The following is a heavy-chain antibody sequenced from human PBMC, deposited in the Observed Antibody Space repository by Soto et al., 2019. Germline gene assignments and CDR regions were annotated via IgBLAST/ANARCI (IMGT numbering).Heavy chain of an antibody. J-gene: IGHJ6*02. V-gene: IGHV1-69*01. CDR3: ARDPDITGHAIYYSCAMDV. CDR1: GGTFSSYA. Sequence: QVQLVQSGAEVKKPGSSVKVSCKASGGTFSSYAISWVRQAPGQGLEWMGGIIPIFGTANYAQKFQGRVTITADESTSTAYMELSRLRSEDKAVYYCARDPDITGHAIYYSCAMDVWGQETTVTVS. D-gene: IGHD1-20*01. CDR2: IIPIFGTA.